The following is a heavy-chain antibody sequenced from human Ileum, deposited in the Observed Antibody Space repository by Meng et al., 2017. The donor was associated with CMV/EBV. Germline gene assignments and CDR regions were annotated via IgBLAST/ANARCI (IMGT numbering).Heavy chain of an antibody. CDR2: INPNSGGT. J-gene: IGHJ4*02. V-gene: IGHV1-2*02. Sequence: YMHWLRQAPGQRPEWMGWINPNSGGTNFAWKFQDRVTLTRDTSISTAYMEVTRLTFEDTAVYYCARDDGKTNTSYDFWSGYVNYFDRWGQGTLVTVSS. CDR1: Y. CDR3: ARDDGKTNTSYDFWSGYVNYFDR. D-gene: IGHD3-3*01.